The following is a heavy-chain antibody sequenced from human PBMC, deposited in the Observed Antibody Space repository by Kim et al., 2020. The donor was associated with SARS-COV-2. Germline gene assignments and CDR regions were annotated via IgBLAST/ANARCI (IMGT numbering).Heavy chain of an antibody. Sequence: GGSLRLSCAASGFTFSSYSMNWVRQAPGKGLEWVSSISSSSSYIYYADSVKGRFTISRDNAKNSLYLQMNSLRAEDTAVYYCARDYLLYYDYIWGDQRGYFDYWGQGTLVTVSS. J-gene: IGHJ4*02. D-gene: IGHD3-16*01. CDR1: GFTFSSYS. CDR3: ARDYLLYYDYIWGDQRGYFDY. V-gene: IGHV3-21*01. CDR2: ISSSSSYI.